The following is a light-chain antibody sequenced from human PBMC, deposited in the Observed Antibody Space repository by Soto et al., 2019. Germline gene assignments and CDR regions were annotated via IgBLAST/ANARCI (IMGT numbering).Light chain of an antibody. Sequence: QSVLTQPASVSGSPGQSITISCAGTSSDVGGSTYVSWYQQHPGKAPKLMIYDVSNRPSGVSNRFSGSKSGNTASLTISGLQAEYEADYYCTTYTSSSTPYVFGGGTKVTVL. J-gene: IGLJ1*01. CDR1: SSDVGGSTY. CDR2: DVS. V-gene: IGLV2-14*01. CDR3: TTYTSSSTPYV.